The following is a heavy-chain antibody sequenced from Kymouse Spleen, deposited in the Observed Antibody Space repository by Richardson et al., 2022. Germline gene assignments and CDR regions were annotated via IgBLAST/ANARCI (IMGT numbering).Heavy chain of an antibody. Sequence: QVQLVESGGGVVQPGRSLRLSCAASGFTFSSYGMHWVRQAPGKGLEWVAVIWYDGSNKYYADSVKGRFTISRDNSKNTLYLQMNSLRAEDTAVYYCARDDILTGYYPFDYWGQGTLVTVSS. D-gene: IGHD3-9*01. V-gene: IGHV3-33*01. J-gene: IGHJ4*02. CDR3: ARDDILTGYYPFDY. CDR1: GFTFSSYG. CDR2: IWYDGSNK.